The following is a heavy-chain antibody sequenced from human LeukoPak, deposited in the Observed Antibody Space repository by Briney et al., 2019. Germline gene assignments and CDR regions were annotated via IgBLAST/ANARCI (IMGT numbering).Heavy chain of an antibody. CDR3: TRELVSSGTGYFDL. CDR2: ITGSSTWT. Sequence: GGSLRLSCEASGFTFGTFGMAWVRQSPGKGLQWVLGITGSSTWTYYAASVKGRFTVSRDNSQNTLHLQMNSLRADDTAVYYCTRELVSSGTGYFDLWGRGTLVTVSS. V-gene: IGHV3-23*01. J-gene: IGHJ2*01. D-gene: IGHD3-10*01. CDR1: GFTFGTFG.